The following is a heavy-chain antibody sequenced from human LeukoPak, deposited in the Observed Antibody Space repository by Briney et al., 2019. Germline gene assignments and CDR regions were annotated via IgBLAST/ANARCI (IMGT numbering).Heavy chain of an antibody. CDR2: IYHSGST. Sequence: SETLSLTCTVSGYSISSGYYWGWIRQPPGKGLEWIGSIYHSGSTYYNPSLKSRVTISVDTSKNQFSLKLSSVTAADTAVYYCAGLPKIKREGYKVWFDPWGQGTLVTVSS. D-gene: IGHD5-24*01. CDR1: GYSISSGYY. CDR3: AGLPKIKREGYKVWFDP. J-gene: IGHJ5*02. V-gene: IGHV4-38-2*02.